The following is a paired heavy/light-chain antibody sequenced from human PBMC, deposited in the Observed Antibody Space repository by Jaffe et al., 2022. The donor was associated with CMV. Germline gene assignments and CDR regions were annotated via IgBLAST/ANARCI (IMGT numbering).Heavy chain of an antibody. V-gene: IGHV3-23*04. Sequence: EVQLVESGGGLVQPGGSLRLSCAASGFTFSSYAMSWVRQAPGKGLEWVSAISGSGGSTYYADSVKGRFTISRDNSKNTLYLQMNSLRAEDTAVYYCASAELDTAMVEGSYYYYYMDVWGKGTTVTVSS. CDR2: ISGSGGST. D-gene: IGHD5-18*01. J-gene: IGHJ6*03. CDR1: GFTFSSYA. CDR3: ASAELDTAMVEGSYYYYYMDV.
Light chain of an antibody. Sequence: SYELTQPPSVSVSPGQTARITCSGDALPKKYAYWYQQKSGQAPVLVIYEDSKRPSGIPERFSGSSSGTMATLTISGAQVEDEADYYCYSTDSSGNQARWVFGGGTKLTVL. CDR1: ALPKKY. CDR2: EDS. V-gene: IGLV3-10*01. J-gene: IGLJ3*02. CDR3: YSTDSSGNQARWV.